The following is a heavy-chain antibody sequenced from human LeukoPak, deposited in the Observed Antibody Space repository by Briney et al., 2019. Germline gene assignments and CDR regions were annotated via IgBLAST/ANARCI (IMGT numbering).Heavy chain of an antibody. V-gene: IGHV4-34*01. CDR3: ARDLHSSAYQGHGWFDP. D-gene: IGHD3-22*01. CDR2: INHSGST. J-gene: IGHJ5*02. CDR1: GGSFSGYY. Sequence: SETLSLTCAVYGGSFSGYYWSWIRQPPGKGLEWIGEINHSGSTNYNPSLKSRVTISVDTSKNQFSLKLSSVTAADTAVYFCARDLHSSAYQGHGWFDPWGQGTLVTVSS.